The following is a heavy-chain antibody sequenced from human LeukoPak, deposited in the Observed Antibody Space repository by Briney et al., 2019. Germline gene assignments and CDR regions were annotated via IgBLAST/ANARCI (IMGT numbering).Heavy chain of an antibody. J-gene: IGHJ4*02. Sequence: GGSLRLSCAASGFTFSSYEMNCVRQAPEKGLEWVSYISCSGSTIYYADSVKGRFTISRDDSKSTVYLQMNSLRAEDTATYFCARDNFVREVLIGYFDYWGRGTLVTVSS. D-gene: IGHD2/OR15-2a*01. CDR2: ISCSGSTI. V-gene: IGHV3-48*03. CDR1: GFTFSSYE. CDR3: ARDNFVREVLIGYFDY.